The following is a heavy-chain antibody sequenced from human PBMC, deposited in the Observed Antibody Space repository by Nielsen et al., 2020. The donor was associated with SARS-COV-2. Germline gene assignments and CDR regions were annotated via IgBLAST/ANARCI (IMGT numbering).Heavy chain of an antibody. CDR3: ARASLDEGDYGPTTYYPDY. J-gene: IGHJ4*02. V-gene: IGHV3-30-3*01. Sequence: GESLKISCAASGFTFNKFPMHWVRQAPGKGLEWLAIISYGGDNEHYADSVKGRFTISRDNSKNTLYLQMNSLRAEDTAVYYCARASLDEGDYGPTTYYPDYWGQGTLVTVSS. D-gene: IGHD4-17*01. CDR2: ISYGGDNE. CDR1: GFTFNKFP.